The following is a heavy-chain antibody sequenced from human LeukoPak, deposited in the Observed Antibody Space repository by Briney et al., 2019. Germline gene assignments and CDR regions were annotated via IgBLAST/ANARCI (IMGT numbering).Heavy chain of an antibody. CDR3: ARDFTMIVVVTSYYFDY. D-gene: IGHD3-22*01. Sequence: ASVKVSCKASGHTFTGYYMHWVRQAPGQGLEWMGWINPNSGGTNYAQKFQGRVTMTRDTSISTAYMELSRLRSDDTAVYYCARDFTMIVVVTSYYFDYWGQGTLVTVSS. CDR2: INPNSGGT. V-gene: IGHV1-2*02. J-gene: IGHJ4*02. CDR1: GHTFTGYY.